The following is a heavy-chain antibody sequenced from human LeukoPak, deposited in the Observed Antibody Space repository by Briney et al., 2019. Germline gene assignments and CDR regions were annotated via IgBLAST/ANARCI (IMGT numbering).Heavy chain of an antibody. CDR3: AKDRPNYYGSNGHYYRRDGDY. CDR2: ITSSGDGT. V-gene: IGHV3-23*01. J-gene: IGHJ4*02. D-gene: IGHD3-22*01. CDR1: GFTFSIYA. Sequence: GGSLRLSCAASGFTFSIYAMSWVRQAPGKGLQWVSSITSSGDGTYYADSVKGRFTISRDNSENRLYLQMNSLRVEDTAVYFCAKDRPNYYGSNGHYYRRDGDYWGQGTLVTVSS.